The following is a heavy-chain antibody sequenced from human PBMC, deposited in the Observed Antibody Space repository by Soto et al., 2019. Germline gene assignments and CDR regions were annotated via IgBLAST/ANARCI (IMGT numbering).Heavy chain of an antibody. J-gene: IGHJ5*02. CDR3: ARSVDP. V-gene: IGHV4-39*07. CDR2: IYSTGST. CDR1: GGSISNSSSY. Sequence: SETLSLTCTVSGGSISNSSSYWGWIRQPPGKGLEWIGSIYSTGSTYYNPSLQSRGTVSVDTSKNQFSLKLSSVTAADTAVYYCARSVDPWGQGTLVTVSS.